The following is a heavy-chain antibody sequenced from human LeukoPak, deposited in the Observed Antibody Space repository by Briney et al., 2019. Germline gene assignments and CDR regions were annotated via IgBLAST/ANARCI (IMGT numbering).Heavy chain of an antibody. CDR2: ISSSSSYI. D-gene: IGHD3-10*01. CDR3: ARDKGASYLGYFQH. V-gene: IGHV3-21*01. CDR1: GFTFSSYS. J-gene: IGHJ1*01. Sequence: GGSLRLSCAASGFTFSSYSMNWVRQAPGKGLEWVSSISSSSSYIYYADSVKGRFTISRDNAKNSLYLQMNSLRAEDTAVYYCARDKGASYLGYFQHWGQGTLVTVSS.